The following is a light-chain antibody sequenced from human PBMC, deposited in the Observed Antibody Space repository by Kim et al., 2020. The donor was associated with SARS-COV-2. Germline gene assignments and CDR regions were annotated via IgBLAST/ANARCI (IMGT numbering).Light chain of an antibody. CDR3: QPLCNWTMYI. CDR1: QRVSSY. J-gene: IGKJ2*01. V-gene: IGKV3-11*01. Sequence: EVVLTQSPATRSWSTGERATLSCRASQRVSSYLAWYQQKPGQAPRLLIYDASNRATGIPARFSGSGSGTDFTLTIRSLGPEDFAVYYCQPLCNWTMYIRGQGTKLEI. CDR2: DAS.